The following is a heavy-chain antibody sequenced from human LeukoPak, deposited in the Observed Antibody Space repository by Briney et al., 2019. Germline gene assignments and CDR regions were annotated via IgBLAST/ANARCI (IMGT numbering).Heavy chain of an antibody. Sequence: GGSLRLSCAASGFTFSSYAMHWVRQAPGKGLEWVAVISYGGSNKYYADSVKGRFTISRDNSKNTLYLQMNSLRAEDTAVYYCARSGYSYGSYYFDYWGQGTLVTVSS. CDR1: GFTFSSYA. CDR2: ISYGGSNK. V-gene: IGHV3-30-3*01. J-gene: IGHJ4*02. CDR3: ARSGYSYGSYYFDY. D-gene: IGHD5-18*01.